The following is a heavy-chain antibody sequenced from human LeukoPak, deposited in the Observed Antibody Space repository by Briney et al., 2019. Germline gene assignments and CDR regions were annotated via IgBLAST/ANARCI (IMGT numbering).Heavy chain of an antibody. D-gene: IGHD2-15*01. CDR3: AREQTSGPAFDY. CDR1: GYTFTDYY. V-gene: IGHV1-2*02. J-gene: IGHJ4*02. CDR2: INPNSGGT. Sequence: ASVKVSCKASGYTFTDYYMHWVRQAPVQGLEWMGWINPNSGGTHSAQKFQGRVTMTRDTSISTAYMELSRLKSDDTAVYYRAREQTSGPAFDYWGQGTLVTVSS.